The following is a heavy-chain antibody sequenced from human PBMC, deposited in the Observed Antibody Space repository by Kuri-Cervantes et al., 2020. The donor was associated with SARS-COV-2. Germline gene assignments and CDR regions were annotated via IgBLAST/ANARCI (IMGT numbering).Heavy chain of an antibody. CDR3: AREAWEGYFDY. V-gene: IGHV3-23*01. J-gene: IGHJ4*02. Sequence: GESLKISCAASGFTFSSYAMSWVRQAPGKGLEWVSAISGSGGSTYYADSVKGRFTISRDNSKNTLYLQMNSLRAEDTAVYYCAREAWEGYFDYWGQGTLVTVSS. D-gene: IGHD1-26*01. CDR1: GFTFSSYA. CDR2: ISGSGGST.